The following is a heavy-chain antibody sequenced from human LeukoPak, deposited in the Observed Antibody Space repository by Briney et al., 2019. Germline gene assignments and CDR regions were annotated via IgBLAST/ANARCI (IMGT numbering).Heavy chain of an antibody. CDR3: VRGHYSNTL. J-gene: IGHJ4*02. Sequence: GGSLRLSCAASGFIVSSSYMSWVRQPPGKGLEWVSGIYTDGSTYYADSVQGRFTISRDNSKNMLFLQMNSLRVEDTSVYYCVRGHYSNTLGGQGTLVTFSS. CDR2: IYTDGST. V-gene: IGHV3-66*01. D-gene: IGHD4-11*01. CDR1: GFIVSSSY.